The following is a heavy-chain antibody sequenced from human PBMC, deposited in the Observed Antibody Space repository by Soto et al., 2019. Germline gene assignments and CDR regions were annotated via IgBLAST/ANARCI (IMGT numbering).Heavy chain of an antibody. D-gene: IGHD6-25*01. Sequence: SVKVSCEASGGTFSSYAISWVRQAPGQGLEWMGGIIPIFGTANYAQKFQGRVTITADESTSTAYMELSSLRSEDTAVYYCARLEGGRHTATSHFDYWGQGTLVTVSS. V-gene: IGHV1-69*13. CDR1: GGTFSSYA. CDR2: IIPIFGTA. J-gene: IGHJ4*02. CDR3: ARLEGGRHTATSHFDY.